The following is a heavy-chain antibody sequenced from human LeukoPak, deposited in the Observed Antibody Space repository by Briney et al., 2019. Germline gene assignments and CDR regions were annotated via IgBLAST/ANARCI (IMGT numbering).Heavy chain of an antibody. D-gene: IGHD6-13*01. CDR1: GGSISSYY. V-gene: IGHV4-59*01. J-gene: IGHJ4*02. Sequence: NSSETLSLTCTVSGGSISSYYWSWIRQPPGKGLEWIGYIYYSGSTNYNPSLKSRVTISVDTSKNQFSLKLSSATAADTAVYYCARDSGYSSSYFDYWGQGTLVTVSS. CDR2: IYYSGST. CDR3: ARDSGYSSSYFDY.